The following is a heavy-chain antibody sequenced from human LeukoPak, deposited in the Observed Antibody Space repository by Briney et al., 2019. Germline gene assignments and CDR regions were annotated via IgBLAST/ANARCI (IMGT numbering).Heavy chain of an antibody. CDR1: GFTVSSNS. CDR2: IYSDNT. J-gene: IGHJ3*01. V-gene: IGHV3-53*01. D-gene: IGHD4/OR15-4a*01. Sequence: GGSLRLSCTVSGFTVSSNSMSWVRQAPGKGLEWVSFIYSDNTHYSDSVKGRFTISRDNSKNTLYLQMNSLRAEDTAVYYCARRAGAYSHPYDYWGQGTMVTVST. CDR3: ARRAGAYSHPYDY.